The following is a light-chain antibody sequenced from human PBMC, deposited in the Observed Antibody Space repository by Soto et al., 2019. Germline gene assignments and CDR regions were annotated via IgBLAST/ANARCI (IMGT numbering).Light chain of an antibody. J-gene: IGLJ1*01. Sequence: QSVLTRPASVSGSPGQSITISCTGTSSDVGAYNFVSWHQQHPGKAPKLMIYNVYDRPSGISYRFSGSKSGNTASLTISGLQGEDEADYYCSVYTVSRTYVFGTGTKVTVL. CDR1: SSDVGAYNF. V-gene: IGLV2-14*03. CDR2: NVY. CDR3: SVYTVSRTYV.